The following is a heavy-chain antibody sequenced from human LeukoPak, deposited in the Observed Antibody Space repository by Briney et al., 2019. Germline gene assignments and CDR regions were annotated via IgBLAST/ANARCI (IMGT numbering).Heavy chain of an antibody. D-gene: IGHD3-16*01. CDR2: ISYDGNNI. Sequence: QPGGSLRLSCAASEFTFSSFTMHWVRQAPGKGLEWVAVISYDGNNIYYVDSVKGRFTISRDNSKNTLYLQMNSLRAEDTAVYFCASISGASWGDYWGQGTLVTVSS. V-gene: IGHV3-30-3*01. CDR3: ASISGASWGDY. CDR1: EFTFSSFT. J-gene: IGHJ4*02.